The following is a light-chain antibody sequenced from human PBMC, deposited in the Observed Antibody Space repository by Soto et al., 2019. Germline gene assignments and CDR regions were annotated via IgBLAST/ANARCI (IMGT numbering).Light chain of an antibody. CDR2: GAS. V-gene: IGKV1D-16*01. J-gene: IGKJ4*01. CDR3: QQYNNYPLT. CDR1: QDISTW. Sequence: DIQMTQSPSSLTASVGDRVTIACQASQDISTWLAWHQQKPGKTPKCLIFGASKLQNGVPSRFNGSGSGAHFTLTISSLQPEDSATYFCQQYNNYPLTFGAGTKVEI.